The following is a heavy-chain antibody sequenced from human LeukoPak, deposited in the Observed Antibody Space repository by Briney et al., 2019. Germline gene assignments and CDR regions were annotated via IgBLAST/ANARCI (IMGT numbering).Heavy chain of an antibody. CDR3: ARGGGHSGYYFDQ. J-gene: IGHJ4*02. D-gene: IGHD5-12*01. CDR1: GFTFSSYG. Sequence: GSLRLSCAASGFTFSSYGMHWVRQPPGKGLEWIGEINHSGSTNCSPSLKSRVTISVDTSKNQLSLKLSSVTAADTAVYYCARGGGHSGYYFDQWGQGTLVTVSS. CDR2: INHSGST. V-gene: IGHV4-34*01.